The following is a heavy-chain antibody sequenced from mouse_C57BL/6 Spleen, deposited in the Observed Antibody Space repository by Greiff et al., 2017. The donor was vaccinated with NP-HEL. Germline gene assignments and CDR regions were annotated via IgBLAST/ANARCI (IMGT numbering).Heavy chain of an antibody. D-gene: IGHD2-4*01. CDR3: AKGDYGEGYYAMDY. J-gene: IGHJ4*01. V-gene: IGHV2-5*01. CDR2: IWRGGST. Sequence: VQLQQSGPGLVQPSQSLSITCTASGFSLTSYGVHWVRQSPGKGLEWLGVIWRGGSTDYNAAFMSRLSITKDNSKSQVFFKMNSLQADDTAIYYCAKGDYGEGYYAMDYWGQGTSVTVSS. CDR1: GFSLTSYG.